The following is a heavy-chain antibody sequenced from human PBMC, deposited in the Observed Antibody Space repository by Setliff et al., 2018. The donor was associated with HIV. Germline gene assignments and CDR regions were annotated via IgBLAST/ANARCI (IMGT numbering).Heavy chain of an antibody. CDR3: ARVPKYQVPRDYYMDV. D-gene: IGHD2-2*01. J-gene: IGHJ6*03. CDR1: GGSIRSHY. CDR2: IYYLGST. V-gene: IGHV4-59*11. Sequence: PSETLSLTCSVSGGSIRSHYWSWIRQPPGKGLEWIGYIYYLGSTNYNPSLESRVTISVDTSKNQFSLKLSSVTAADTAVYYCARVPKYQVPRDYYMDVWGKGTTVTV.